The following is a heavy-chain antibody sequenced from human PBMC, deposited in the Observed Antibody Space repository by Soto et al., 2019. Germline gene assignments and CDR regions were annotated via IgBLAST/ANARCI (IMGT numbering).Heavy chain of an antibody. Sequence: EVQLVESGGGLVQPGGSLRLSCAASGFIFSDHSMDWVRQAPGKGLEWVGRSRNKPNAYSTEYAASVKGRFTISRDDSKTSLNLQMNSLKAEETAVYYCARRYSAWGDAFDVWGQGTMVTVSS. CDR1: GFIFSDHS. J-gene: IGHJ3*01. V-gene: IGHV3-72*01. CDR2: SRNKPNAYST. CDR3: ARRYSAWGDAFDV. D-gene: IGHD5-12*01.